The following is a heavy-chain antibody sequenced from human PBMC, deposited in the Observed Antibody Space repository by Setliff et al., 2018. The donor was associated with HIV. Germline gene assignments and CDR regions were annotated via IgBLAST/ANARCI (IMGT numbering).Heavy chain of an antibody. V-gene: IGHV4-59*11. D-gene: IGHD1-26*01. J-gene: IGHJ5*02. CDR1: GDSINTHY. CDR2: ISHSGNT. CDR3: ARSTVGAGASFP. Sequence: PSETLSLTCTVSGDSINTHYWSWIRQPPGKGLEWIGCISHSGNTNFNPSLNSRVTMSLDTSKNQFSLRLTSLTAADTAIYYCARSTVGAGASFPWGRGILVTVSS.